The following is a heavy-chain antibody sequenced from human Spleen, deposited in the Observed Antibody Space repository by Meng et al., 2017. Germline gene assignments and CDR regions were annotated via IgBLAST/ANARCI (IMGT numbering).Heavy chain of an antibody. CDR3: ARVRFGEFDY. J-gene: IGHJ4*02. CDR1: GFTVSSNY. Sequence: ELQLGETGGGFIQPGGSLSLVCAASGFTVSSNYMSWVRQAPGKGLEWVSVIYSGGSTYYADSVKGRFTISRDNSKNTLYLQMNSLRAEDTAVYYCARVRFGEFDYWGQGTLVTVSS. D-gene: IGHD3-10*01. CDR2: IYSGGST. V-gene: IGHV3-53*02.